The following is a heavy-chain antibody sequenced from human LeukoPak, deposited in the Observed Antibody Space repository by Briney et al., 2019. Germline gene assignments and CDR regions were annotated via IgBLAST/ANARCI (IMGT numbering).Heavy chain of an antibody. D-gene: IGHD6-19*01. Sequence: SETLSLTCTVSGGSISTYYWSWIRQPVGKGLEWIGYIYYNESTNYNSSVKSRVTISADTSKNQFSLKLRSVTAADTAVYYCARGRWLVNYWGQGTLVTVSS. J-gene: IGHJ4*02. CDR1: GGSISTYY. V-gene: IGHV4-59*01. CDR2: IYYNEST. CDR3: ARGRWLVNY.